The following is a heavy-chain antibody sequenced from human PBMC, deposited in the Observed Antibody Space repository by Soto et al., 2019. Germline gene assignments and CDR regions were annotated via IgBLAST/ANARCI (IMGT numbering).Heavy chain of an antibody. Sequence: QVQLQESGPGLVKPSETLSLTCTVSGGSVSSESHYWSWIRHTPGKGLEWIGYISYTGSTNYNPSLKGRVTMSVDTARDQVSLRLRSVTRADTAVYYCARDQYDFRSGSYYSAMEVWGQGTKVTVSS. CDR3: ARDQYDFRSGSYYSAMEV. CDR1: GGSVSSESHY. J-gene: IGHJ6*02. D-gene: IGHD3-3*01. CDR2: ISYTGST. V-gene: IGHV4-61*01.